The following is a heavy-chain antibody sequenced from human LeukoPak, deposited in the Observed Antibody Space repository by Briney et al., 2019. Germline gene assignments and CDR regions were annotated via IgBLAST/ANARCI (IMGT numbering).Heavy chain of an antibody. Sequence: HGESLKISCEGSGYSFTTYWIGWVRQMSGKGLEWMGIIYPGDSDTRYSPSFQGQVTISADKSISTAYLQWCSLKASDTAMYYCARWKGGDNWFDPWGQGTLVTVSS. D-gene: IGHD1-1*01. CDR1: GYSFTTYW. J-gene: IGHJ5*02. CDR3: ARWKGGDNWFDP. V-gene: IGHV5-51*01. CDR2: IYPGDSDT.